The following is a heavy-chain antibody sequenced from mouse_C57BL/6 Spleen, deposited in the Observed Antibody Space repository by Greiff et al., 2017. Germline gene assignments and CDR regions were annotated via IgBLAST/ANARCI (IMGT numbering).Heavy chain of an antibody. CDR1: GYAFTNYS. J-gene: IGHJ4*01. D-gene: IGHD3-2*02. CDR2: FNPGSGGT. CDR3: ARRGQLRRGAMDY. V-gene: IGHV1-54*01. Sequence: QVQLQQSGAELVRPGTSVKVSCKASGYAFTNYSIEWVKQRPGQGLEWIGLFNPGSGGTNYNEKFKGKATLTADKSSSTAYVQLSSLTSEDSAVYFCARRGQLRRGAMDYWGQGASVSVST.